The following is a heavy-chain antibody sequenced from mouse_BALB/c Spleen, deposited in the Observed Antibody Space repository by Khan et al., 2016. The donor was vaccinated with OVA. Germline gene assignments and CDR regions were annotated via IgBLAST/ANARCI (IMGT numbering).Heavy chain of an antibody. D-gene: IGHD2-1*01. CDR1: GFSLTSYG. J-gene: IGHJ4*01. V-gene: IGHV2-6*02. Sequence: QVQLKESGPGLVAPSQSLSITCTVSGFSLTSYGVHWVRQPPGKGLEWLIVIWSDGASTYNSALKSRLSTSKDNSKSQVFLKMNSLQTDDTAMYYCARGNFYAMDYWGQGTSVTVSS. CDR3: ARGNFYAMDY. CDR2: IWSDGAS.